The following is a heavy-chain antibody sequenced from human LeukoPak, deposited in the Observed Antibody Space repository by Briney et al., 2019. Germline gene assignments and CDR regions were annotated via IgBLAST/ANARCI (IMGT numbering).Heavy chain of an antibody. D-gene: IGHD2-15*01. V-gene: IGHV3-30*03. CDR2: ISYDGSNK. CDR1: RFTFSSYG. Sequence: GGSLRLSCAASRFTFSSYGMHWVRQAPGKGLEWVAVISYDGSNKYYADSVKGRFTISRENAKNSLYLQMNSLRVGDTAVYYCVRGPYCSGGSCNGHFDYWGQGTLVTASS. CDR3: VRGPYCSGGSCNGHFDY. J-gene: IGHJ4*02.